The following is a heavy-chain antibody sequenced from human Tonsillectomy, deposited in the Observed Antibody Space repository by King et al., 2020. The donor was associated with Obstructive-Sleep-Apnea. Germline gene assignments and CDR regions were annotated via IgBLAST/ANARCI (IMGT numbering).Heavy chain of an antibody. CDR1: GFSFSSYS. D-gene: IGHD3-10*01. CDR3: ARGALWFGEFAFDY. CDR2: ISSSSSYI. Sequence: VQLVESGGGLVKPGGSLRLSCAASGFSFSSYSMNWVRQVPGKGLECVSFISSSSSYIYYADSVKGRFTIARDNAKNSLSLQMNSLRAEDTAVYYCARGALWFGEFAFDYWGQGTLATVSS. J-gene: IGHJ4*02. V-gene: IGHV3-21*06.